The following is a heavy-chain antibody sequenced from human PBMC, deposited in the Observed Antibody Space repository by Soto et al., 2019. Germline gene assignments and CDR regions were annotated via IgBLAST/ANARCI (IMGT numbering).Heavy chain of an antibody. V-gene: IGHV4-39*07. Sequence: PSETLSLTCTVSGDSITSSSHYWGWIRQPPGKGLESIANIYYDGNTYYNPSLKSRVTISLDTSKNQFSLKLSSVTAADTAVYYCARVWGYYFDYWGQGTLVTVS. CDR3: ARVWGYYFDY. CDR2: IYYDGNT. D-gene: IGHD2-21*01. J-gene: IGHJ4*02. CDR1: GDSITSSSHY.